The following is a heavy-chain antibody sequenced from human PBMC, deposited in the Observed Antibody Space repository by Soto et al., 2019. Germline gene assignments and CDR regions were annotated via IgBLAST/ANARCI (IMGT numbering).Heavy chain of an antibody. D-gene: IGHD6-13*01. CDR3: ASGGSSNWPDF. CDR2: INANSGGT. V-gene: IGHV1-2*02. Sequence: QVQLVQSGAEVKKPGASVKVFCKASGYTFTDHYMHWVRQAPGQGLEWMGWINANSGGTNYPQKFQGRVTMTRDTSISTAYMELSCLRSDDTAVYYCASGGSSNWPDFWGQGTLVTVSS. CDR1: GYTFTDHY. J-gene: IGHJ4*02.